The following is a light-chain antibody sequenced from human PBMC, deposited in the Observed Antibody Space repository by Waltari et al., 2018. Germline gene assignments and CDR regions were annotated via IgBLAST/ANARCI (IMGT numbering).Light chain of an antibody. CDR3: LFKSGSYWL. Sequence: QTVVTQQPPLTVSPGGTVTPTCASHNGAVTSGYFAYWFQPNPGQAPTPLIFSTTNTPSWAPARFSGSLPGGKAALTLSGVQPEDEAEYYCLFKSGSYWLFGGGTKLTVL. CDR1: NGAVTSGYF. V-gene: IGLV7-43*01. J-gene: IGLJ3*02. CDR2: STT.